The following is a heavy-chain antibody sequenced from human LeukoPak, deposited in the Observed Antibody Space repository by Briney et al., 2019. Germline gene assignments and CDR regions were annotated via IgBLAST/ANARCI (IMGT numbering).Heavy chain of an antibody. J-gene: IGHJ4*02. Sequence: PGGSLRLSCAASGFTFSTYEMNWVRQAPGKGLEWVAYIQYDGSNEQYADSVKGRFSISRDSSKNILYLQMNSLRAEDTAVYYCAKDHYDSSGSDYWGQGTLVTVSS. CDR1: GFTFSTYE. CDR3: AKDHYDSSGSDY. V-gene: IGHV3-30*02. CDR2: IQYDGSNE. D-gene: IGHD3-22*01.